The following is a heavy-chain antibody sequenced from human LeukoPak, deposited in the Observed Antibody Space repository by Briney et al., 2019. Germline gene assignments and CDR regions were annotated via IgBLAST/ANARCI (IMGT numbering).Heavy chain of an antibody. V-gene: IGHV3-53*01. D-gene: IGHD3-22*01. Sequence: GGSLRLSCAASGFTVSSNYMSWVRQAPGKGLEWVSVIYSGGSTYYADSVKGRFTISRDNSKNTLYLQMNSLRDEDTAVYYCAKHRFESGGYHSTDWGQGTLVTVSS. CDR2: IYSGGST. CDR1: GFTVSSNY. J-gene: IGHJ4*02. CDR3: AKHRFESGGYHSTD.